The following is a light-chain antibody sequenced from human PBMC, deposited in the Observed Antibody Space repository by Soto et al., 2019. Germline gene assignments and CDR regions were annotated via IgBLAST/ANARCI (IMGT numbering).Light chain of an antibody. J-gene: IGLJ3*02. CDR3: ATWDDSLNGPV. Sequence: QSVLTQPPSASGTPGQRVTISCSGSSSNLGDNTVNWYQQLPGTAPKLLIYRNNRRPSEVPDRFSGSKSGTSASLAISGLQSDDEADYYCATWDDSLNGPVFGGGTLLTVL. CDR2: RNN. V-gene: IGLV1-44*01. CDR1: SSNLGDNT.